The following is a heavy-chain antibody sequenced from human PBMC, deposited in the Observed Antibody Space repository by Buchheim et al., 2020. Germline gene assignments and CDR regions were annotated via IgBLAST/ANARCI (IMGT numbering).Heavy chain of an antibody. V-gene: IGHV3-48*03. Sequence: EVQLVESGGGLVQPGGSLRLSCAASGFTFSNYEMNWVRQAPGKGLEWVAYINTRGEVMYSDSVRGRFPVSRDNAKNSLYLQMNTLRVEDTALYYCAREMIYCGGDCNDYWGQGTL. D-gene: IGHD2-21*01. CDR1: GFTFSNYE. J-gene: IGHJ4*02. CDR3: AREMIYCGGDCNDY. CDR2: INTRGEVM.